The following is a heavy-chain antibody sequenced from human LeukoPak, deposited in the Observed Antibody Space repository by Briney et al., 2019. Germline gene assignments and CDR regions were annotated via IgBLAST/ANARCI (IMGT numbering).Heavy chain of an antibody. CDR2: ISGSGGST. J-gene: IGHJ2*01. V-gene: IGHV3-23*01. D-gene: IGHD2-21*01. CDR3: AKGHIGDSGYYYFDL. CDR1: GFTFSSYA. Sequence: GGSLRLSCAASGFTFSSYAMSWVRQAPGKGLEWVSAISGSGGSTYYADSVKGRFTISRDNSKNTLYLQMNSLRVEDTAIYYCAKGHIGDSGYYYFDLRGRGTLVTVSS.